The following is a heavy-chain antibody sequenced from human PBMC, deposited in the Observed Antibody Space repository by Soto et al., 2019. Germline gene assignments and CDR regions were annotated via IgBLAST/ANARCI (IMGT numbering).Heavy chain of an antibody. CDR2: ISYDGSNK. CDR3: ARDGGGSYRGPQYYFDY. V-gene: IGHV3-30-3*01. D-gene: IGHD1-26*01. Sequence: ESGGGVVQPGRSLRLSCAASGFTFSSYAMHWVRQAPGKGLEWVAVISYDGSNKYYADSVKGRFTISRDNSKNTLYLQMNSLRAEDTAVYYCARDGGGSYRGPQYYFDYWGQGTLVTVSS. J-gene: IGHJ4*02. CDR1: GFTFSSYA.